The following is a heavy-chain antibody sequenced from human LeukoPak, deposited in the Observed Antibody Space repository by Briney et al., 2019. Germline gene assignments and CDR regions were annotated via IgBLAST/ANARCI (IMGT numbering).Heavy chain of an antibody. CDR3: ARGDMVRGDITRGPYDY. V-gene: IGHV1-46*01. D-gene: IGHD3-10*01. CDR2: INPSGGST. Sequence: GASVKVSCKASGYTFTSYYMHWVRQAPGQGLEWMGIINPSGGSTSYAQKFQGRVTMTRDTSTSTVYMELSSLRSEDTAVYYRARGDMVRGDITRGPYDYWGQGTLVTVSS. J-gene: IGHJ4*02. CDR1: GYTFTSYY.